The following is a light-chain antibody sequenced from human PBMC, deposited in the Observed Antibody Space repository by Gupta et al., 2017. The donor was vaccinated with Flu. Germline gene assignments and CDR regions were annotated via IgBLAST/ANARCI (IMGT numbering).Light chain of an antibody. CDR2: EVS. CDR3: SAYAGSNNPL. V-gene: IGLV2-8*01. J-gene: IGLJ2*01. Sequence: HSALTPPPPSSGSPGQSLTTSCTGTSSEVGGYNYVSWYQQHPVKAPKLMIYEVSKRPSGVPDRFSGSKAGNTASMTVSGHEDEDEADYYCSAYAGSNNPLFGGGTKLTVL. CDR1: SSEVGGYNY.